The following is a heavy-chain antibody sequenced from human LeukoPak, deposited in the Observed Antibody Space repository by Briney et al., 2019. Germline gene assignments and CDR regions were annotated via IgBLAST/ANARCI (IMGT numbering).Heavy chain of an antibody. V-gene: IGHV3-21*05. CDR3: ARDSYYDSSGPIDY. CDR2: ISSSSSYI. D-gene: IGHD3-22*01. J-gene: IGHJ4*02. Sequence: GGSLRLSCAASGFTFSSYEMNWVRQAPGKGLEWVSYISSSSSYIYYADSVKGRFTISRDNAKNSLYLQMNSLRAEDTAVYYCARDSYYDSSGPIDYWGQGTLVTVSS. CDR1: GFTFSSYE.